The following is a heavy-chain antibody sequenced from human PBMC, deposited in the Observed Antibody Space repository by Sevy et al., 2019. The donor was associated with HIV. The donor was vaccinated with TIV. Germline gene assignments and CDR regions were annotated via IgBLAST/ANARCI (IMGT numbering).Heavy chain of an antibody. CDR1: GGSISSGGYY. D-gene: IGHD5-12*01. Sequence: SETLSLTCTVYGGSISSGGYYWSWIRQHPGKGLEWIGYIYYSGSTYYHPSLKSRVTISVDTSKNQFSLKLSSVTAADTAVYYCARGGVDIVEDAGWFDPWGQGTLVTVSS. CDR3: ARGGVDIVEDAGWFDP. CDR2: IYYSGST. V-gene: IGHV4-31*03. J-gene: IGHJ5*02.